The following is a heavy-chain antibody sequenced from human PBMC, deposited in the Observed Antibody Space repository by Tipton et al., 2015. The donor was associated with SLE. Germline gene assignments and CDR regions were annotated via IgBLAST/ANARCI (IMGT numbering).Heavy chain of an antibody. CDR3: ARLISAYDCNFDY. J-gene: IGHJ4*02. V-gene: IGHV4-39*07. Sequence: ETLSLTCTVSGGSISSSSFYWGWIRQPPGKGLEWIGSFYYGKSTFYNPSLKSRVTISVDTSTNRLSLQLSSVTAADTALYYCARLISAYDCNFDYWGQGTLVTVPS. CDR2: FYYGKST. D-gene: IGHD5-12*01. CDR1: GGSISSSSFY.